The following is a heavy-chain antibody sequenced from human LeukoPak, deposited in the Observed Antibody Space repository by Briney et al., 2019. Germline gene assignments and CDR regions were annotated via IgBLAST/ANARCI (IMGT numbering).Heavy chain of an antibody. CDR2: IYPGDSDT. V-gene: IGHV5-51*01. J-gene: IGHJ4*02. CDR3: AGAGAGTAVDS. Sequence: GESLKISCKGSGYGFTTYGIAWVRQMPGKGLDWRGIIYPGDSDTRYSPSFPGQFTISADKSISTAYLQWSSLKASDTAMYYCAGAGAGTAVDSWGQGTLVTVAS. D-gene: IGHD6-13*01. CDR1: GYGFTTYG.